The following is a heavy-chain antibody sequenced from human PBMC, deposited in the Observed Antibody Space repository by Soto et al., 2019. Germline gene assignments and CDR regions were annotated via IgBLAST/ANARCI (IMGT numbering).Heavy chain of an antibody. CDR3: AKGGGQWLVTSDFNY. V-gene: IGHV3-30*04. CDR2: ISYDGRNT. CDR1: GFTFSSYA. D-gene: IGHD6-19*01. Sequence: GGSLRLSCAASGFTFSSYAMHWVRQAPGKGLEWVAVISYDGRNTHYADSVKGRFTISRDSSKNTVSLEMTSLRAEDTAVYYWAKGGGQWLVTSDFNYWGQGALVTVSS. J-gene: IGHJ4*02.